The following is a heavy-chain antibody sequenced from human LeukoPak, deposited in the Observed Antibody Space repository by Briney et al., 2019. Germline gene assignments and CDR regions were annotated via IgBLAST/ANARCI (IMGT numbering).Heavy chain of an antibody. V-gene: IGHV3-33*01. CDR2: IWYDGSNK. CDR3: AREDGEWNEHWFDP. CDR1: GVTFSSYG. Sequence: GRSLRLSCAASGVTFSSYGMHWVRQAPGKGLEWVAVIWYDGSNKYYADSVKGRFTISRDNSKNTLYLQMNSLRAEDTAVYYCAREDGEWNEHWFDPWGQGTLVTVSS. D-gene: IGHD1-1*01. J-gene: IGHJ5*02.